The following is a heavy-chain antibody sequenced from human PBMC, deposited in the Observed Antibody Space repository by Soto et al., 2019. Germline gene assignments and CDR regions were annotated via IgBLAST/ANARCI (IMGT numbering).Heavy chain of an antibody. CDR3: SKAFELPDGNYYHYGVDV. Sequence: QVQLVESGGGVVQPGGSLTLSCVASGFFFSSHGMYWVRQAPGRGLEWVALISYEGSHKYYVDSVKGRFTISRDNSKKTVFLHMTSLGAEDTALYYCSKAFELPDGNYYHYGVDVWGQGTTVSVSS. CDR1: GFFFSSHG. V-gene: IGHV3-30*18. J-gene: IGHJ6*02. D-gene: IGHD1-1*01. CDR2: ISYEGSHK.